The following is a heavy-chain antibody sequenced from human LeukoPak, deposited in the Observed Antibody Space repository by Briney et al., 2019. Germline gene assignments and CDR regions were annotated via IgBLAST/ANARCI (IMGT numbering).Heavy chain of an antibody. CDR3: ARGQDYYDSSGFGY. CDR1: GGSISTYY. Sequence: SETLSLTCTVSGGSISTYYWSWIRQPPGKGLEWIGYIYDSGSTKCNPSLKSRVTISVDTSNNQFSLKLSSVTAADTAVYYCARGQDYYDSSGFGYWGQGTLVTVSS. D-gene: IGHD3-22*01. V-gene: IGHV4-59*08. J-gene: IGHJ4*02. CDR2: IYDSGST.